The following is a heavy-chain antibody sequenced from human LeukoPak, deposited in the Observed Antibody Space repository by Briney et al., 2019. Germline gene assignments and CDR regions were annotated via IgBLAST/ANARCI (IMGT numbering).Heavy chain of an antibody. Sequence: ASVRVSCTASGYTFTSYGISWVRQAPGQGLEWMGWISTYHGITNYAQNLQGRVTMTTDTSTSTAYMELRSLRSDDTAVYYCARARELLWFGELLGWFDPWGQGTLVTVSS. CDR3: ARARELLWFGELLGWFDP. V-gene: IGHV1-18*01. D-gene: IGHD3-10*01. J-gene: IGHJ5*02. CDR2: ISTYHGIT. CDR1: GYTFTSYG.